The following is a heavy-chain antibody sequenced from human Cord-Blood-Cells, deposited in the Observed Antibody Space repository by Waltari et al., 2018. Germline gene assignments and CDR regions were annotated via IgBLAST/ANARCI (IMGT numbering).Heavy chain of an antibody. CDR2: VDPEDGET. V-gene: IGHV1-24*01. J-gene: IGHJ3*02. D-gene: IGHD1-1*01. CDR1: GYTLTELS. Sequence: QVQRVQSGAEVQKPGASVKVPCKVSGYTLTELSMHWVRQSPVKGLEWMGGVDPEDGETIYAQKFQGRVTMTEDTSTDTAYMELSSLRSEDTAMYYCAPMRATGTNDAFDIWGQGTMVTVSS. CDR3: APMRATGTNDAFDI.